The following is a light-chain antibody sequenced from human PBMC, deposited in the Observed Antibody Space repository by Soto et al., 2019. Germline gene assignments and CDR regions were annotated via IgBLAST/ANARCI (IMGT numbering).Light chain of an antibody. V-gene: IGLV3-21*02. CDR1: NIGTKS. Sequence: SYELTQPPSVPVAPGQTARIACGGNNIGTKSVHWYQQKPGQAPVLVVYDDSDRPSGITERFSGSNSGNTATLAISRVEAGDEAAYSCQVCDNGSHHWVFGGGTKHTV. CDR2: DDS. CDR3: QVCDNGSHHWV. J-gene: IGLJ3*02.